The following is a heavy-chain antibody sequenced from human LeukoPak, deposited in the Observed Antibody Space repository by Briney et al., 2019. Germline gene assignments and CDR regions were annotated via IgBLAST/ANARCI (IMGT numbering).Heavy chain of an antibody. D-gene: IGHD6-13*01. J-gene: IGHJ4*02. V-gene: IGHV3-23*01. CDR2: ISGSGGST. CDR3: ARAPRAIYSSSWLGFDY. Sequence: QPGGSLRLSCAASGFTFSSYAMSWVRQAPGKGLEWVSAISGSGGSTYYADSVKGRFTISRDNAKNSLYLQMNSLRAEDTAVYYCARAPRAIYSSSWLGFDYWGQGTLVTVSS. CDR1: GFTFSSYA.